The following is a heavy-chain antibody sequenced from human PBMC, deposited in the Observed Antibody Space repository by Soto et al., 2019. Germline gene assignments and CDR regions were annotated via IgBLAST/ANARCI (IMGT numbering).Heavy chain of an antibody. J-gene: IGHJ4*02. V-gene: IGHV1-18*04. CDR2: ISAYNGNT. CDR3: AREPKYYYDSSGYYGPDY. CDR1: GYTFTSYG. D-gene: IGHD3-22*01. Sequence: ASVKVSCKASGYTFTSYGISWVRQAPGQGLEWMGWISAYNGNTNYAQKLQGRVTMTTDTPTSTAYMELRSLRSDDTAVYYCAREPKYYYDSSGYYGPDYWGQGTLVTVSS.